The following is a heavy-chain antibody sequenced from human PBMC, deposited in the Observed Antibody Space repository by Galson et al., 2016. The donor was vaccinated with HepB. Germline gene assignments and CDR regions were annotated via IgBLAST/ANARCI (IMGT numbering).Heavy chain of an antibody. D-gene: IGHD3-10*01. Sequence: TLSLTCTVSGGSISSDGHYWSWIRQHPGKGLEWIGYIYYIGSTHYNPSLQSRVTISVDTSKNQFSLRLSSVTAADTAVYYCAREELGRWGPGFDYWGQGTLVTVSS. V-gene: IGHV4-31*03. CDR3: AREELGRWGPGFDY. J-gene: IGHJ4*02. CDR2: IYYIGST. CDR1: GGSISSDGHY.